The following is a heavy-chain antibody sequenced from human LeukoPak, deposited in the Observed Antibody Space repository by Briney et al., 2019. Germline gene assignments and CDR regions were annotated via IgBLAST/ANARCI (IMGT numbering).Heavy chain of an antibody. V-gene: IGHV1-69*13. CDR3: AREALTGTTGDYFDY. CDR1: GGTFSSYA. CDR2: IIPIFGTA. Sequence: AASVKVSCKASGGTFSSYAISWVRQAPGQGLEWMGGIIPIFGTANYAQKFQGRVTITADESTSTAYMELSSLRSEDTAVYYCAREALTGTTGDYFDYWGQGTLVTVSS. J-gene: IGHJ4*02. D-gene: IGHD1-20*01.